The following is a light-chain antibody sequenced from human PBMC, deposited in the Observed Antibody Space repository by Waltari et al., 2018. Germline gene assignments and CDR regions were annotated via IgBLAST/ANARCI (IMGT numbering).Light chain of an antibody. CDR2: SNN. Sequence: QSVLTQPPSASRPPGQRVTISCAGGSSNIGSNYVSWYQRLPGTAPKLLIYSNNLRPSGVPDRFSGSKSGASASLAISGLQSGDEADYYCAAWDDRLSGRVFGGGTKLTVL. V-gene: IGLV1-47*01. CDR3: AAWDDRLSGRV. J-gene: IGLJ3*02. CDR1: SSNIGSNY.